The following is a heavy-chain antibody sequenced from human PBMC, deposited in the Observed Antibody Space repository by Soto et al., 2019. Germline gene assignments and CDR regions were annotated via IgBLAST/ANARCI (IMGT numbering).Heavy chain of an antibody. D-gene: IGHD7-27*01. CDR1: GVSISSAAYF. Sequence: SDTLSLTCTVSGVSISSAAYFLSWIRQSPDKGLEWIGHIYDGGTTYSSPSLKGRVTISADTSETQFSLKLSSVSAADTAVYYCARGPSGDKIDYWGQGIQVTVSS. J-gene: IGHJ4*02. V-gene: IGHV4-30-4*02. CDR3: ARGPSGDKIDY. CDR2: IYDGGTT.